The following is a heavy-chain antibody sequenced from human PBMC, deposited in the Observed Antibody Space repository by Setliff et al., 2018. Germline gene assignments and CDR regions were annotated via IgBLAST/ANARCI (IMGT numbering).Heavy chain of an antibody. CDR3: ARDADYYDSAENPIVDY. J-gene: IGHJ4*02. Sequence: ASVKVSCKASGYTLSNSILSWVRQAPGQGLEWMGYINTNNGATYYAHKVQGRLTMTTDTSTSTAYMELRSLRSDDTAVYYCARDADYYDSAENPIVDYWGQGTLVTVPQ. CDR2: INTNNGAT. CDR1: GYTLSNSI. D-gene: IGHD3-22*01. V-gene: IGHV1-18*01.